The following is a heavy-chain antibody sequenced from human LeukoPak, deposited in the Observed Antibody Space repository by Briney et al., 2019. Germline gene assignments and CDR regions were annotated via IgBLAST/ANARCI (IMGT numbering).Heavy chain of an antibody. CDR1: GGTFSSYA. D-gene: IGHD3-3*01. J-gene: IGHJ4*02. Sequence: ASVKVSCKASGGTFSSYAISWVRQAPGQGLEWMGGIIPIFGTANYAQKFQGRVTITADESTSTAYMELNSLRSDDTAVYYCARFRERITIFGVTLGYTFDYWGQGTLVTVSS. CDR2: IIPIFGTA. CDR3: ARFRERITIFGVTLGYTFDY. V-gene: IGHV1-69*13.